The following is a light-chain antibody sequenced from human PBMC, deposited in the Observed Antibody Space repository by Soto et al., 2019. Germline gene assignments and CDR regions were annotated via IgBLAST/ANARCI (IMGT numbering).Light chain of an antibody. V-gene: IGLV2-14*01. CDR3: SSYTSSNTWV. CDR2: EVS. J-gene: IGLJ3*02. CDR1: SSDVGDYNY. Sequence: ALTQPASVSGSPGQSITISCTGTSSDVGDYNYVSWYQQHPGKAPKLMIYEVSNRPSGVSNRFSGSKSGITASLTISGLQAEDEADYYCSSYTSSNTWVFGGGIKLTVL.